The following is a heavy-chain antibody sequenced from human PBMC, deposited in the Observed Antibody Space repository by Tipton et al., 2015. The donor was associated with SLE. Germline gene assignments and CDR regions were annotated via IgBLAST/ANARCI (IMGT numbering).Heavy chain of an antibody. CDR1: GVSISDHY. D-gene: IGHD2-2*01. Sequence: TLSLTCTVSGVSISDHYWTWIRQPPGKGLEWLTYVFYSEPSNFNRAHYNPSLRSRVTTSVDTSKNQFSLNLSSVTAADTAVYYCARPLGYCSSASCYAGTNGFDPWGQGTLVTVSS. CDR2: VFYSEPSNFNRA. J-gene: IGHJ5*02. CDR3: ARPLGYCSSASCYAGTNGFDP. V-gene: IGHV4-59*11.